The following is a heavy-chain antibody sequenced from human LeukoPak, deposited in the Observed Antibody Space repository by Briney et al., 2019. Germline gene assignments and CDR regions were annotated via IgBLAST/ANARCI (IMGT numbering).Heavy chain of an antibody. V-gene: IGHV3-30*04. Sequence: GGSLRLSCAASGFTFSSYAVHWVRQAPGRGLEWVALISYDGSNKYYADSVKGRFTISRDNSKSTLYLQMNSLRAEDTSVYYCARVPGYYDSSAYYRYYGMDVWGQGTTVTVSS. D-gene: IGHD3-22*01. CDR2: ISYDGSNK. CDR1: GFTFSSYA. J-gene: IGHJ6*02. CDR3: ARVPGYYDSSAYYRYYGMDV.